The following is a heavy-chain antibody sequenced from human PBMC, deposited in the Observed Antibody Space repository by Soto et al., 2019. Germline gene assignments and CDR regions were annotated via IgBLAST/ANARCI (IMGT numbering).Heavy chain of an antibody. CDR3: ASDRGFYYDSSGYQDY. J-gene: IGHJ4*02. V-gene: IGHV4-34*01. D-gene: IGHD3-22*01. CDR2: INHSGST. CDR1: GGPFSGYY. Sequence: TSETLSLTCAVYGGPFSGYYWSWIRQPPGKGLEWIGEINHSGSTNYNPSLKSRVTISVDTSKNQFSLKLSSVTAADTAVYYCASDRGFYYDSSGYQDYWGQGTLVTVSS.